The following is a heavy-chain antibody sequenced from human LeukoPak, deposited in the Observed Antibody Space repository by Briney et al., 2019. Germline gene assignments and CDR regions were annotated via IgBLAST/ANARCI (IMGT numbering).Heavy chain of an antibody. CDR2: IYYRGST. Sequence: SETLSLTCTVSGGSISSGDYYWSWIRQPPGKGLEWIGYIYYRGSTYYNPSLKSRVTISVDTSKNQFSLKLNSVTAADTAVYYCARGSAAMFHDFDYWGQGTLVTVSS. CDR1: GGSISSGDYY. V-gene: IGHV4-30-4*01. CDR3: ARGSAAMFHDFDY. D-gene: IGHD2-2*01. J-gene: IGHJ4*02.